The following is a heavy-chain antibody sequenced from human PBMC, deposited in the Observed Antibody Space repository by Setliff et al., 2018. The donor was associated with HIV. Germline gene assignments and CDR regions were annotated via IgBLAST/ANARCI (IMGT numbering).Heavy chain of an antibody. CDR3: ARDGRAVTSLMVVVSLKNGMDV. D-gene: IGHD3-22*01. Sequence: ASVKVSCKASGYIFTSYYMHWLRQVPGQGREWMGIVDPSGGSTHYAQKFGGRVTMTRDTSTGTFHMELSSLTSEDRAIYYCARDGRAVTSLMVVVSLKNGMDVWGQGTTVTVSS. CDR1: GYIFTSYY. CDR2: VDPSGGST. V-gene: IGHV1-46*01. J-gene: IGHJ6*02.